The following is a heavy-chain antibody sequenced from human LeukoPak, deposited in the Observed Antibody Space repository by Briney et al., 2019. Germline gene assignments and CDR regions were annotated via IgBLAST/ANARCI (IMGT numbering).Heavy chain of an antibody. CDR1: GFTFTTYW. CDR3: ARDYSTAWSLNLDY. Sequence: GGSLRLSCAASGFTFTTYWMHWVRHAPGKGLVWVSHINSDGSITSYADSVKGRFTISRDNAKNTLYLQMNSLRAEDTAVYYCARDYSTAWSLNLDYWGQGTLVTVSS. D-gene: IGHD6-19*01. CDR2: INSDGSIT. J-gene: IGHJ4*02. V-gene: IGHV3-74*01.